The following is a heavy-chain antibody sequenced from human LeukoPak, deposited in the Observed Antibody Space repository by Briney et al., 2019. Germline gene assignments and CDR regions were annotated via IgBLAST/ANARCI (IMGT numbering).Heavy chain of an antibody. CDR3: ASLLGDKTIFDF. CDR1: GLIFGSRW. D-gene: IGHD1-26*01. J-gene: IGHJ4*02. CDR2: IKRDGSGE. Sequence: PGGSLRLSCAASGLIFGSRWMSWIRQAPGKGLEWVANIKRDGSGEYYLASVKGRFTISRDNAKNSLYLQMNSLRAEDTAVYYCASLLGDKTIFDFWGQGTLVTVSS. V-gene: IGHV3-7*01.